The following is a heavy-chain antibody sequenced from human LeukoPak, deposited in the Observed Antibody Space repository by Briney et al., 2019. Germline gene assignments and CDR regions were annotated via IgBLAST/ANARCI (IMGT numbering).Heavy chain of an antibody. J-gene: IGHJ5*02. CDR1: GYTFTGYY. V-gene: IGHV1-2*02. D-gene: IGHD6-19*01. CDR3: ARDGLGAVAGGNNWFDP. Sequence: ASVKVSCKASGYTFTGYYMHWVRQAPGQGLEWMGWINPNSGGTNYAQKFQGRLTMTRDTSISTAYMELSRLRSDDTAVYYCARDGLGAVAGGNNWFDPWGQGTLVTVSS. CDR2: INPNSGGT.